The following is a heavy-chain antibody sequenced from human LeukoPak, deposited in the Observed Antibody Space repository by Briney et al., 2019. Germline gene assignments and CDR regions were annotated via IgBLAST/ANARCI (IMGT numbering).Heavy chain of an antibody. J-gene: IGHJ4*02. CDR1: GFSFSNYG. CDR2: IRYDGSNK. V-gene: IGHV3-30*02. D-gene: IGHD1-26*01. CDR3: AKGPLSMGPYYFDY. Sequence: GGSLRLSCAASGFSFSNYGMHWVRQAPAKGLEWVAFIRYDGSNKEYADSVKGRITISRDNSKNTLYLQMNSLRAEDTAVYYCAKGPLSMGPYYFDYWGQGTLVTVSS.